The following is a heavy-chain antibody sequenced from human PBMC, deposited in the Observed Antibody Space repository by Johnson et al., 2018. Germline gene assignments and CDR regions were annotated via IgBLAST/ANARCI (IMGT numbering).Heavy chain of an antibody. CDR2: ISSSSSYI. J-gene: IGHJ6*03. CDR3: ARGAAHYYHYYYLDV. Sequence: VQLVESGGGLVKPGGSLRLSCAASGFTFSSYSMNWVRQAPGKGLEWVSSISSSSSYIYYADSVKGRFTISRDNAKNSLYLQMNSLRAEDTAVYYCARGAAHYYHYYYLDVWGKGTTVTVSS. V-gene: IGHV3-21*01. D-gene: IGHD6-6*01. CDR1: GFTFSSYS.